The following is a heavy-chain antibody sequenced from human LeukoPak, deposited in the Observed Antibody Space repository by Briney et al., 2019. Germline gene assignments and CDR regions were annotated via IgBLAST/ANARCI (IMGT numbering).Heavy chain of an antibody. Sequence: GGSLSLSCAASGFTFSSYAMHWVRQAPGKGLEWVAVISYDGSNKYYADSVKGRFTISRDNSKNTLYLQMNSLRAEDTAVYYCARDGGVLLWFGEYWGQGTLVTVSS. CDR1: GFTFSSYA. CDR3: ARDGGVLLWFGEY. D-gene: IGHD3-10*01. J-gene: IGHJ4*02. CDR2: ISYDGSNK. V-gene: IGHV3-30*04.